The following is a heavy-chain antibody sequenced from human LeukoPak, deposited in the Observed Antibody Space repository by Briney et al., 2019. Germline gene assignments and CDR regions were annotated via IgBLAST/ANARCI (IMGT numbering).Heavy chain of an antibody. CDR3: ASSGSYGFDY. CDR1: GFTFSSYS. D-gene: IGHD1-26*01. J-gene: IGHJ4*02. CDR2: ITASGTAM. Sequence: GGSLRLSCAASGFTFSSYSMNWVRQAPGKGPEWVSHITASGTAMFYADSVKGRFTISRDNAKNSLHLQMNSLRDEDTAVYCASSGSYGFDYWGQGTLVTVSS. V-gene: IGHV3-48*02.